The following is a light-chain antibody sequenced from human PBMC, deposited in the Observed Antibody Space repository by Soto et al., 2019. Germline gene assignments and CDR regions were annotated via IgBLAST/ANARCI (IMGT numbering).Light chain of an antibody. CDR3: QQDGSSPPT. CDR2: GAA. CDR1: QSVISTY. Sequence: EIVLTQSPGTLSLSPGERATLSCRASQSVISTYFAWYQRKPGQALRLLIYGAASRATGIPDRFSGSGSGTDFTLTISRLEPEDFAVYYCQQDGSSPPTFGQGTKLEIK. V-gene: IGKV3-20*01. J-gene: IGKJ2*01.